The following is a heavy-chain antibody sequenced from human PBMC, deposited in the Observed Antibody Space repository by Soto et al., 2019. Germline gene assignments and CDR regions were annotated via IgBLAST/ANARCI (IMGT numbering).Heavy chain of an antibody. CDR1: GYTFTGYY. Sequence: ASVKVSCKASGYTFTGYYMHWVRQAPGQGLEWMGWINPNSGGTNYAQKFQGWVTMTRDTSISTAYMELSRLRSDDTAVYYCARGFWSDSYYYMDVWGKGTTVTVSS. D-gene: IGHD3-3*01. V-gene: IGHV1-2*04. CDR3: ARGFWSDSYYYMDV. CDR2: INPNSGGT. J-gene: IGHJ6*03.